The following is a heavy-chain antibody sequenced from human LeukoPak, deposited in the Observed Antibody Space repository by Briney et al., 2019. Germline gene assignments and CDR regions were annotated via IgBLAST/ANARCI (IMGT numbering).Heavy chain of an antibody. J-gene: IGHJ3*02. Sequence: GGSLRLSCAASGITFSSYGMHWVRQAPGKGLEWVAVIWYDGSNKYYADSVKGRFTISRDNSKNTLYLQMNSLRAEDTAVYYCARSSGSYGAFDIWGQGTMVTVSS. CDR3: ARSSGSYGAFDI. D-gene: IGHD1-26*01. CDR2: IWYDGSNK. V-gene: IGHV3-33*01. CDR1: GITFSSYG.